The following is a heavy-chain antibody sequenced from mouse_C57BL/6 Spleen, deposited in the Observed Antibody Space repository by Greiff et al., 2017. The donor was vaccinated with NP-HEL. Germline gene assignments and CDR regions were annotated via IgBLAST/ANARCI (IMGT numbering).Heavy chain of an antibody. D-gene: IGHD3-2*02. J-gene: IGHJ4*01. CDR1: SYTFTSYW. V-gene: IGHV1-55*01. Sequence: VQLQQSGAELVKPGASVKMSCKASSYTFTSYWITWVKQRPGQGLEWIGDIYPGSGSTNYNEKFKSKATLTVDTSSSTAYMQLSSLTSEDSAVYYCARDSSGYDAMDYWGQGTSVTVSS. CDR2: IYPGSGST. CDR3: ARDSSGYDAMDY.